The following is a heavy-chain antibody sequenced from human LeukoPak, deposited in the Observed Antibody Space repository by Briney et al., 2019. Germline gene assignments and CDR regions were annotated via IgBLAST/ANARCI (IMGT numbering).Heavy chain of an antibody. V-gene: IGHV3-30*18. CDR1: GFTFSSYG. CDR2: ISYDGSNK. D-gene: IGHD3-10*01. CDR3: AKGVIRFSGSGYYGMDV. J-gene: IGHJ6*04. Sequence: GGSLRLSCAASGFTFSSYGMHWVRQAPGKGLEWVAVISYDGSNKYYADSVKGRFTISRDNSKNTLYLQMNSLRAEDMAVYYCAKGVIRFSGSGYYGMDVWGKGTTVTVSS.